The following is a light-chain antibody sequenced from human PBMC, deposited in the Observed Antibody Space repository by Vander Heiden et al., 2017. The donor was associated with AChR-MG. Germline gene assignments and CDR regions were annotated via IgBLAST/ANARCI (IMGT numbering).Light chain of an antibody. CDR1: QGIGGS. V-gene: IGKV1-NL1*01. CDR3: QHDYRTPFT. CDR2: AAS. Sequence: DIQMTQSPSSLSASVGDRVTITCRASQGIGGSLAWYQQKPGKAPKLLIYAASRLETGVPSRFSGGGSGTEYTLTISGLQSDDFATYHCQHDYRTPFTFGPRTKVEIK. J-gene: IGKJ3*01.